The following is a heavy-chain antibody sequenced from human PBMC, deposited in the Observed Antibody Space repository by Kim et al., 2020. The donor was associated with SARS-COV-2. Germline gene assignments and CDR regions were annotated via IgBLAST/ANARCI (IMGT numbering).Heavy chain of an antibody. V-gene: IGHV1-18*01. D-gene: IGHD6-13*01. CDR3: ARYSSSWYSFDY. J-gene: IGHJ4*02. Sequence: NYAQKLQGRVTMTTDTSTSTAYMELRSLRSDDTAVYYCARYSSSWYSFDYWGQGTLVTVSS.